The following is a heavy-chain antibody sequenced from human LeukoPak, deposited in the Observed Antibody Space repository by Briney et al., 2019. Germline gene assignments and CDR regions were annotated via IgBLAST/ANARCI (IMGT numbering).Heavy chain of an antibody. CDR3: ARRLTGYNSGYDY. D-gene: IGHD6-19*01. V-gene: IGHV3-64*01. CDR1: GFTFSSYA. CDR2: ISSTGVST. Sequence: GGSLRLSCAASGFTFSSYAMHWVRQAPGKGLEYASAISSTGVSTYYANSVKGRFTISRDNSKNTLYLQMDSLRVEDMAVYYCARRLTGYNSGYDYWGQGTLVTVSS. J-gene: IGHJ4*02.